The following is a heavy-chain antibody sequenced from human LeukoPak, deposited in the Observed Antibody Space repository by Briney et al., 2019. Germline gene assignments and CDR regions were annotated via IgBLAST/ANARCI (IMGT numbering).Heavy chain of an antibody. V-gene: IGHV4-61*02. D-gene: IGHD3-22*01. CDR1: GGSISSGSYY. Sequence: SETLSLTCTVFGGSISSGSYYWSWIRQPAGKGLEWIGRIYTSGSTNYNPSLKSRVTISVDTSKNQFFLKLSSVTAADTAVYYCARAYYYDSSGYPFDYWGQGTLVTVSS. CDR3: ARAYYYDSSGYPFDY. J-gene: IGHJ4*02. CDR2: IYTSGST.